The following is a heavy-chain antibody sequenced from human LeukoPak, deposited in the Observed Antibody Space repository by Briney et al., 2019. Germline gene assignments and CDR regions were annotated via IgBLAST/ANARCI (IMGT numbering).Heavy chain of an antibody. V-gene: IGHV4-59*01. CDR1: GGSISSYY. CDR2: IYYSGST. J-gene: IGHJ6*02. Sequence: SETLSLTCTVSGGSISSYYWSWIRQPPGKGLEWIGYIYYSGSTNYNPSLKSRVTISVDTSKNQFSLKLSSVTAADTAVYYCARAHVVVLGGALGGMDVWGQGTTVTVSS. D-gene: IGHD3-10*01. CDR3: ARAHVVVLGGALGGMDV.